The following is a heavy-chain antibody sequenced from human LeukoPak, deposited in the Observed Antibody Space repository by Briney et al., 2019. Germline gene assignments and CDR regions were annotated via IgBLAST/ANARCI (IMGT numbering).Heavy chain of an antibody. CDR1: GYTFSSYG. CDR3: ARDSGEGWELRFYYYYYVDV. V-gene: IGHV1-18*01. CDR2: ISASNGNT. Sequence: ASVKVSCKASGYTFSSYGITWVRQAPGQGLEWMGWISASNGNTNYAQKLQGRVTMTTDTSTSTAYMELRSLRSDDTAVYYCARDSGEGWELRFYYYYYVDVWGKGTTVTISS. D-gene: IGHD1-26*01. J-gene: IGHJ6*03.